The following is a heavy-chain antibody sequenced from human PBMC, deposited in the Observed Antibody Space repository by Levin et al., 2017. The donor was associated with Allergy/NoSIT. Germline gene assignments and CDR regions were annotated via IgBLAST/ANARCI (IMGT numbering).Heavy chain of an antibody. D-gene: IGHD1-14*01. V-gene: IGHV3-7*01. J-gene: IGHJ6*02. CDR2: MNQDGSEK. CDR3: ARDNLNYGMDV. Sequence: GGSLRLSCATSGFTFRNYWMSWVRQAPGKGLEWVANMNQDGSEKYYVDSVKGRFTISRDKAKNSLYLQMNSLRAEDTAMYYCARDNLNYGMDVWGQGTTVTVSS. CDR1: GFTFRNYW.